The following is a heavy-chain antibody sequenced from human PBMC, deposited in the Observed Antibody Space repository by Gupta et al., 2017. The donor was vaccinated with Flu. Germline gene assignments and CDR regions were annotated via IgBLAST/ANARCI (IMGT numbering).Heavy chain of an antibody. CDR2: IYTSGST. V-gene: IGHV4-4*07. D-gene: IGHD5-18*01. J-gene: IGHJ4*02. Sequence: QVQLQESGPGLVKPSETLSLTCTVSGGSISSYFWSWIRQPAGKGLEWIGRIYTSGSTNYNPSLRGRLTLSVDTSKNQFSVKLSSVTAADTAVYYCARESDTAMARGLDYWGQGTLVTVSS. CDR3: ARESDTAMARGLDY. CDR1: GGSISSYF.